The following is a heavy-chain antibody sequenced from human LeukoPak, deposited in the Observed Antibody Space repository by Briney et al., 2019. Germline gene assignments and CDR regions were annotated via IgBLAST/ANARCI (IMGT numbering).Heavy chain of an antibody. D-gene: IGHD6-13*01. CDR2: LSGSGGST. V-gene: IGHV3-23*01. Sequence: GGSLRLSCAASGFAFSTYAVSWVRQAPGKGLEWVSTLSGSGGSTYYADPVKGPVTISRDNSKNTLYLQMNNMRSEDTAVYHSARALRVSDGSSNYVFVDYWGQGTLVTVSS. CDR1: GFAFSTYA. J-gene: IGHJ4*02. CDR3: ARALRVSDGSSNYVFVDY.